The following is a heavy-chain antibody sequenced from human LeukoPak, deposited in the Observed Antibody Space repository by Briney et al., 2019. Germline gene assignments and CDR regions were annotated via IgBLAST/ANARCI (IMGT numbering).Heavy chain of an antibody. V-gene: IGHV4-38-2*02. CDR1: GYSISSGYY. D-gene: IGHD3-22*01. Sequence: ASETLSLTCTVSGYSISSGYYWGWIRQPPGKGLEWIGSIYHSGSTYYNPSLKSRVTISVDTSKNQFSLKLSSVPAADTAVYYCASGGYYSYYFDYWGQGTLVTVSS. CDR2: IYHSGST. J-gene: IGHJ4*02. CDR3: ASGGYYSYYFDY.